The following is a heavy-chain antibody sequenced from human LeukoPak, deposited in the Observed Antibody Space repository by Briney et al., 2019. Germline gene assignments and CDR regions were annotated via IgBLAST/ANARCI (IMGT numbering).Heavy chain of an antibody. Sequence: GGSLRLSCAASRFTFPNYAMSWVRQAPGKGLQWVSYISGYGASTFYADSVKGRFTISRDNSKNTLYLQMNSLRAEDTALYYCAKDAGGYYYYYMGVWGKGTTVTISS. CDR2: ISGYGAST. CDR3: AKDAGGYYYYYMGV. CDR1: RFTFPNYA. D-gene: IGHD3-10*01. J-gene: IGHJ6*03. V-gene: IGHV3-23*01.